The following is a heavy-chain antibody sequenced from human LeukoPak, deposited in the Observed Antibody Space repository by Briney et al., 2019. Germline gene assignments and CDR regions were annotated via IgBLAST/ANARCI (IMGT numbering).Heavy chain of an antibody. J-gene: IGHJ4*02. CDR2: IYYSGST. V-gene: IGHV4-30-4*01. D-gene: IGHD3-10*01. CDR1: GGSISSGDYY. CDR3: ARGPYQLLWFGEPFDY. Sequence: PSETLSLTCTVSGGSISSGDYYWSWIRQPPGKGLEWIGYIYYSGSTYYNTSLKSRVTISVDTSKNQFSLKLSSVTAADTAVYYCARGPYQLLWFGEPFDYWGQGTLVTVSS.